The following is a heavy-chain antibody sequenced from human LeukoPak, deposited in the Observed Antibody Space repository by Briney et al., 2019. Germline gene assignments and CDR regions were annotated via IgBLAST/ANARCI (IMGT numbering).Heavy chain of an antibody. D-gene: IGHD3-3*01. Sequence: PSETLSLTCTVSGGSISSSSYYWGWIRPPPGKGLEWIGSIYYSGNTYYTPSLESRVTISVDTSKNQFSLKLSSVAAADTAVYYCAPYIWSGYKFDYWGQGTLVTVSS. V-gene: IGHV4-39*01. CDR2: IYYSGNT. CDR3: APYIWSGYKFDY. CDR1: GGSISSSSYY. J-gene: IGHJ4*02.